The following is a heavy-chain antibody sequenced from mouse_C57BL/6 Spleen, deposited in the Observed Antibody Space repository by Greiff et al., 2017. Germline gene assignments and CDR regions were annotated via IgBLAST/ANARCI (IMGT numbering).Heavy chain of an antibody. D-gene: IGHD1-1*01. Sequence: QVQLQQSGPELVKPGASVKISCKASGYAFSSSWMNWVKQRPGKGLEWIGRIYPGDGDTNYNGKFKGKATLTADKSSSTAYMQLSSLTSEDSAVYFCARDYYGSSGYFDYWGQGTTRTVSS. CDR3: ARDYYGSSGYFDY. CDR1: GYAFSSSW. CDR2: IYPGDGDT. J-gene: IGHJ2*01. V-gene: IGHV1-82*01.